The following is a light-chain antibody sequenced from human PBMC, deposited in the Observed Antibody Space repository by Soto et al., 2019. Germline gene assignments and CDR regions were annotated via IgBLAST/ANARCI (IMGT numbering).Light chain of an antibody. CDR1: SSDVGAFDY. V-gene: IGLV2-14*03. J-gene: IGLJ1*01. CDR2: DVS. Sequence: QSALTQPASVSGSPGQSITISCTGTSSDVGAFDYVSWYQQHPGKVPKLLIFDVSSRPSGVSSRFSGSKSANTASLTISGLQAEDDADYFCCSHTTTKSYVFGTGTKFTVL. CDR3: CSHTTTKSYV.